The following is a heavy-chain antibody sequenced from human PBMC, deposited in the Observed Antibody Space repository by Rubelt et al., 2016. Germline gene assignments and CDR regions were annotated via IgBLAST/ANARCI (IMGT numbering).Heavy chain of an antibody. Sequence: EVQLLESGGGLVQPGGSLRLSCAASGFTFSSYAMSWVRQAPGKGLEWVSAISGSGGSTYYADSVKGRFTISRDNAKTTLYLQRNSLRAEDTAVYYCAKVPIRTVTSTFDYWGQGTLVTVSS. V-gene: IGHV3-23*01. CDR3: AKVPIRTVTSTFDY. D-gene: IGHD4-17*01. CDR1: GFTFSSYA. J-gene: IGHJ4*02. CDR2: ISGSGGST.